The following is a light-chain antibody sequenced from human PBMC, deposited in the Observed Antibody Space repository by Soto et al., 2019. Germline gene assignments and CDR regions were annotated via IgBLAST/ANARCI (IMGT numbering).Light chain of an antibody. CDR2: EVN. CDR1: SSDVGAYKY. CDR3: TSTSTKYFVIL. Sequence: QSALTQPPSASGSPGQSVTISCTGTSSDVGAYKYVSWYQQSPGTAPKLMIYEVNNRPSGVPDRFSGSKSGNTASLTISGLQPEDEADYYCTSTSTKYFVILFGGGTKVTVL. V-gene: IGLV2-18*02. J-gene: IGLJ2*01.